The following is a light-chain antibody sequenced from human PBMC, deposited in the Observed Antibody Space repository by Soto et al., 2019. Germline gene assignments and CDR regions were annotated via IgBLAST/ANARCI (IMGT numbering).Light chain of an antibody. CDR1: QSISSY. J-gene: IGKJ1*01. Sequence: EIELTQSPATLSLSPGERATLSCRASQSISSYLAWYQQKPGQAPRLLIYDASNRATGIPARFSGSGSGTDFTLAISSLEPEDVALYYCQQRSNWPRTFGQGTKVEIK. CDR3: QQRSNWPRT. CDR2: DAS. V-gene: IGKV3-11*01.